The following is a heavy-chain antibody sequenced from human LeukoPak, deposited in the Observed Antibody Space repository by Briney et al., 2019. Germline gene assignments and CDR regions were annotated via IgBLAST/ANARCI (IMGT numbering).Heavy chain of an antibody. D-gene: IGHD5-18*01. Sequence: ASVKVSFTGAGYTLTELSMHWVRQAPGKGLEWMGGFDPEDGETIYAQKFQGRVTMTEDTSTDTAYLELSSLRSEDTAVYYCATEIQYSYGFTQLWGQGTLVTVSS. CDR2: FDPEDGET. CDR3: ATEIQYSYGFTQL. J-gene: IGHJ4*02. V-gene: IGHV1-24*01. CDR1: GYTLTELS.